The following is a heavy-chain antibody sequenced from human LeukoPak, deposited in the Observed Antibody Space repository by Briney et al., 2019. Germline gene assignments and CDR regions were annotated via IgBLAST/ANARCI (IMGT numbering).Heavy chain of an antibody. D-gene: IGHD3-22*01. V-gene: IGHV3-21*01. Sequence: GGSLRLSCAASGSTFSSYSMNWVRQAPGKGLGWVSSISSSSSYIYYADSVKGRFTISTDEPKDSLYLQMNSLRAEDTAVYYCARSRGWTPDYYDSSGYSLDAFDIWGQGTMVTVSS. CDR1: GSTFSSYS. CDR2: ISSSSSYI. CDR3: ARSRGWTPDYYDSSGYSLDAFDI. J-gene: IGHJ3*02.